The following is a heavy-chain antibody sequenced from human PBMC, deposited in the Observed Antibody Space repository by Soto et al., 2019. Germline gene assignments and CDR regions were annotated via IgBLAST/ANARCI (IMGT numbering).Heavy chain of an antibody. CDR2: INPKFGDT. Sequence: QVRLVQSGAEVKEPGDSVRVSCEASGYTFTAYHIHWVRQAPGQGLEWMGWINPKFGDTGYAQDFQGRVSMTSDMSISTVYMELSRLTSDDTAIYYCARKMVYYYGRGSGNGHGVWGQGTTVTVFS. J-gene: IGHJ6*02. CDR3: ARKMVYYYGRGSGNGHGV. CDR1: GYTFTAYH. D-gene: IGHD3-10*02. V-gene: IGHV1-2*02.